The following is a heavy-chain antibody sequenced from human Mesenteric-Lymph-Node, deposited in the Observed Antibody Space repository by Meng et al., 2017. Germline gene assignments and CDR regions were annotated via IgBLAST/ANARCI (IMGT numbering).Heavy chain of an antibody. CDR3: ARFYYYESSGYYYFFDY. CDR1: GYSFTSYW. D-gene: IGHD3-22*01. J-gene: IGHJ4*02. Sequence: GGSLRLSCKGSGYSFTSYWIGWVRQMPGIGLEWIGIIYPGDSDTSSSTSFQGQVTITADKSISTSYLQWSSLKASDNAMYYCARFYYYESSGYYYFFDYWGQGTLVTVSS. V-gene: IGHV5-51*01. CDR2: IYPGDSDT.